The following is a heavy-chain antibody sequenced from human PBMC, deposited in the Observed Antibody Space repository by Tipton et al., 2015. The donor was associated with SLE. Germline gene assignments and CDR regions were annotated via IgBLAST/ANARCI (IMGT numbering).Heavy chain of an antibody. Sequence: AGLVKPSETLSLTCAVYGGSFSGYYWSWIRQPPGKGLEWIGEINHSGSTNYNPSLKSRVTISVDTSKNQFSLKLSSVTAADTAVYYCARAGDYDFWSGYYNYWGQGTLVTVSS. V-gene: IGHV4-34*01. CDR1: GGSFSGYY. D-gene: IGHD3-3*01. J-gene: IGHJ4*02. CDR3: ARAGDYDFWSGYYNY. CDR2: INHSGST.